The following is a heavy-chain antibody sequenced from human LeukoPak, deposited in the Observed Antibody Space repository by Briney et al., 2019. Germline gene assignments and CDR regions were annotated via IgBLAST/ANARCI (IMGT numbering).Heavy chain of an antibody. CDR2: IYYSGST. CDR1: GGSISSYY. Sequence: PSETLSLTCTVSGGSISSYYWSWIRQPPGKGLEWIGYIYYSGSTNYNPSLKSRVTISVDTSKNQFSLKLSSVTAADTAVYYCARGPYYDSSGYLNWFDPWGQGTLVTVSS. J-gene: IGHJ5*02. D-gene: IGHD3-22*01. CDR3: ARGPYYDSSGYLNWFDP. V-gene: IGHV4-59*01.